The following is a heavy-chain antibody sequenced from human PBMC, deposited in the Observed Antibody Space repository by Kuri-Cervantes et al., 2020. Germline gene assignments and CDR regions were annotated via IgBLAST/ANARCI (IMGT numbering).Heavy chain of an antibody. CDR1: GFTFSYYA. J-gene: IGHJ6*03. D-gene: IGHD6-13*01. CDR3: ARAGRGDSSSWFSSYYYYYMDV. CDR2: IKQDGSEK. V-gene: IGHV3-7*01. Sequence: GGSLRLSCTASGFTFSYYAINWVRQAPGKGLEWVANIKQDGSEKYYVDSMKGRFTISRDNAKNSLYLQMNSLRAEDTAVYFCARAGRGDSSSWFSSYYYYYMDVWGKGTTVTVSS.